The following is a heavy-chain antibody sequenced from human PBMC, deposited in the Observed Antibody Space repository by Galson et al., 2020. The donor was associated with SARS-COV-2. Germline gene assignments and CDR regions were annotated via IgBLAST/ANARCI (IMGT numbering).Heavy chain of an antibody. J-gene: IGHJ4*02. CDR1: GGSISSYY. D-gene: IGHD5-12*01. V-gene: IGHV4-59*08. CDR2: IYYSGST. CDR3: ARLADGYNSRWGYFDY. Sequence: ASETLSLTCTVSGGSISSYYWSWIRQPPGKGLEWIGYIYYSGSTNYNPSLKSRVTRSVDTSKNKFSLKLSSVTAADTAVYYCARLADGYNSRWGYFDYWGQGTLVTVSS.